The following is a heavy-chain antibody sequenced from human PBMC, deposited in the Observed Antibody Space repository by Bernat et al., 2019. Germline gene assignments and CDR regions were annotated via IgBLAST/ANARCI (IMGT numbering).Heavy chain of an antibody. CDR2: IYHSGST. Sequence: QVQLQESGPGLVKPSGTLSLTCAVSGVYISSGHWWSWVHQPPGKGLEWIGEIYHSGSTNYNPSLKSRVTISVDKSENQFSLKLNSVTAADTAVYYCATYSGSSHQWYFDYWGQGTLVTVSS. J-gene: IGHJ4*02. V-gene: IGHV4-4*02. CDR3: ATYSGSSHQWYFDY. CDR1: GVYISSGHW. D-gene: IGHD1-26*01.